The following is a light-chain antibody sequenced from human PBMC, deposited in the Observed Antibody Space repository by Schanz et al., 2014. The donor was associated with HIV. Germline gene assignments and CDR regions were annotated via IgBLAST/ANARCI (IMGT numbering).Light chain of an antibody. CDR3: AAWDDSLNGVV. Sequence: QSVLTQPPSVSGAPGQSVTISCSGSRSNIGISSDVNWYQLLPGTAPKLLIYGNNIRPSGVPDRFSGSKSGTSASLAISGLQSEDEADYYCAAWDDSLNGVVFGGGTKLTVL. J-gene: IGLJ2*01. V-gene: IGLV1-40*01. CDR2: GNN. CDR1: RSNIGISSD.